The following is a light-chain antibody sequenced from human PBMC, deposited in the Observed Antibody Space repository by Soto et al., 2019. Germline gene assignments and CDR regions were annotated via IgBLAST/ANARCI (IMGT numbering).Light chain of an antibody. Sequence: QSVLTQPPTASGTPGQRVTISCSGSRSNIGSNYVYWYQQVPGTAPKLLIYRNDQRPSGVPDRFSGSKSGTSASLAISGLXXXXXXXXYCVAWDDSLSGGVFGGGTQLTVL. CDR1: RSNIGSNY. V-gene: IGLV1-47*01. CDR3: VAWDDSLSGGV. CDR2: RND. J-gene: IGLJ7*01.